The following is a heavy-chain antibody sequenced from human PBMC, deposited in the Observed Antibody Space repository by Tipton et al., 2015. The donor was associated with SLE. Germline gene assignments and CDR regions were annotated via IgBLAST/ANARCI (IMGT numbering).Heavy chain of an antibody. Sequence: TLSLTCTVSGGSISSSSYYWGWIRQPPGKGLERIGSIYYSGSTYYNPSLKSRVTISVDTSKNQFSLKLSSVTAADTAVYYCTAEQATFGGVIVGWYFDLWGRGTLVTVSS. CDR3: TAEQATFGGVIVGWYFDL. J-gene: IGHJ2*01. V-gene: IGHV4-39*01. D-gene: IGHD3-16*02. CDR2: IYYSGST. CDR1: GGSISSSSYY.